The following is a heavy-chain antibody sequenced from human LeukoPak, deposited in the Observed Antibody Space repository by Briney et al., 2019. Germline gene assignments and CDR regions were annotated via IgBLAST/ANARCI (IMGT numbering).Heavy chain of an antibody. Sequence: QPGRSLRLSCAASVFTFSSYSMHWVRQAPGKGLEWVAVISYDGSNKYYADSVKGRFTISRDNSKNTLYLQVNSLRAEDTAVYYCAKGGKWDVTPFDYWGQGTLVIVSS. D-gene: IGHD1-26*01. CDR2: ISYDGSNK. V-gene: IGHV3-30*04. CDR3: AKGGKWDVTPFDY. J-gene: IGHJ4*02. CDR1: VFTFSSYS.